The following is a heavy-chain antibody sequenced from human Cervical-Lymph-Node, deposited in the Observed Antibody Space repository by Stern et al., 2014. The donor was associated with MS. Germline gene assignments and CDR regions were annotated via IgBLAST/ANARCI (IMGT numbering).Heavy chain of an antibody. CDR1: GASITSFY. J-gene: IGHJ5*02. CDR3: ARATDL. V-gene: IGHV4-59*01. CDR2: IYYSGTT. Sequence: QLQPQESGPGLLRPSETLSLTCPVSGASITSFYRSSIRQPPGKGLEWIGYIYYSGTTNYNASLKGRVAISIDTSKTQFSLRLSSVTAADTAVYYCARATDLWGQGTLVTVSS.